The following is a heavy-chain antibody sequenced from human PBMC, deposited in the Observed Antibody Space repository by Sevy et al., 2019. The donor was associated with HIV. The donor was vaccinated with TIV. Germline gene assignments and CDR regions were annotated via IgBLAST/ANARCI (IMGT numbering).Heavy chain of an antibody. Sequence: GGSLRLSCAASGFTFSSDSMNWVRQAPGKGLEWVSYISSSSSTIYYADSVKGRFTISRDSAKNSLYLQMNSLRAEDTAVYYCARALSGGYSFYYYYYMDVWGKGTTVTVSS. J-gene: IGHJ6*03. CDR2: ISSSSSTI. V-gene: IGHV3-48*01. CDR1: GFTFSSDS. D-gene: IGHD3-22*01. CDR3: ARALSGGYSFYYYYYMDV.